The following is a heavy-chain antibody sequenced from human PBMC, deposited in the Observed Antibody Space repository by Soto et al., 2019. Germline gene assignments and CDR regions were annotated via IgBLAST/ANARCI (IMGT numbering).Heavy chain of an antibody. D-gene: IGHD3-9*01. J-gene: IGHJ4*02. CDR1: GYTFTSYG. Sequence: ASVKVSCKASGYTFTSYGISWVRQAPGQGLEWMGWISAYNGNTNYAQKLQGRVTMTTDTSTSTAYMELRSLRSDDTAVYYCARDEKEMYYDILTGYYIGGYWGQ. V-gene: IGHV1-18*01. CDR2: ISAYNGNT. CDR3: ARDEKEMYYDILTGYYIGGY.